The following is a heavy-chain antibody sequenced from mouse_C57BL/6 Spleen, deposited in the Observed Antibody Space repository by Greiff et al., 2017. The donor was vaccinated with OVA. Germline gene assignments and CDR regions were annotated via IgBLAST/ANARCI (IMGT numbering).Heavy chain of an antibody. CDR3: ARPYGSSYGYFDY. J-gene: IGHJ2*01. D-gene: IGHD1-1*01. CDR2: IDPSDSYT. CDR1: GYTFTSYW. Sequence: QVHVKQPGAELVKPGASVKLSCKASGYTFTSYWMQWVKQRPGQGLEWIGEIDPSDSYTNYNQKFKGKATLTVETSSSTAYMQLSSLTSEDSAVYYCARPYGSSYGYFDYWGQGTTLTVAS. V-gene: IGHV1-50*01.